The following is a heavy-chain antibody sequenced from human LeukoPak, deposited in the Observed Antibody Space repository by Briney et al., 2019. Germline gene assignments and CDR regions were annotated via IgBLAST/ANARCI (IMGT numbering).Heavy chain of an antibody. CDR2: ISYDGSNK. J-gene: IGHJ4*02. D-gene: IGHD1-26*01. Sequence: GGSLRLSCAASGFTFSSYGMHWVRQAPGKGLEWVAVISYDGSNKYYADSVKGRFTISRDNSKNTLYLQMNSLRAEDTAVYYCARDQWVEVGTSFDYRGQGTLVTVSS. CDR3: ARDQWVEVGTSFDY. CDR1: GFTFSSYG. V-gene: IGHV3-30*19.